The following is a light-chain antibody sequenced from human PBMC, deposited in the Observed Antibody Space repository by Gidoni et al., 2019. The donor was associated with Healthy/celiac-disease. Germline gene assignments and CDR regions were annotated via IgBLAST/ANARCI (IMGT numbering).Light chain of an antibody. Sequence: DIVMTQSPDSLAVSLGERATNNGKSSQSVLYSSNNKNYLDWYQQKPGQPPKLLIYWAATRESGVPDRFSGSGSGTDVTLTISSLQAEDVAVYYCQQYYSTPYTFXQXTKLEIK. CDR3: QQYYSTPYT. CDR1: QSVLYSSNNKNY. J-gene: IGKJ2*01. V-gene: IGKV4-1*01. CDR2: WAA.